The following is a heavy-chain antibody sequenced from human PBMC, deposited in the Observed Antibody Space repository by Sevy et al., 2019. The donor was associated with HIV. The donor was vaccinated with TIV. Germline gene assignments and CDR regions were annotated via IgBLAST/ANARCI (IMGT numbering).Heavy chain of an antibody. Sequence: SETLSVTCTVSGDSISSNNFYWGWVRQPPEKGLEWIGSIYYTGSTYYNPSLKSRVTISVDTSKNQFSLKLTSVTAADTAVYYCAREAVALDYWGQGTLVTVSS. D-gene: IGHD6-19*01. V-gene: IGHV4-39*02. CDR2: IYYTGST. J-gene: IGHJ4*01. CDR3: AREAVALDY. CDR1: GDSISSNNFY.